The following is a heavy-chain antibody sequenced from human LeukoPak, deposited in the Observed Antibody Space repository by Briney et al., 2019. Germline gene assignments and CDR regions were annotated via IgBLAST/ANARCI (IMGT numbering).Heavy chain of an antibody. D-gene: IGHD1-26*01. CDR2: ISSSGVST. V-gene: IGHV3-23*01. J-gene: IGHJ4*02. CDR1: GLTFSTYA. CDR3: AKRAVGLTFDY. Sequence: GGSLRLSCAASGLTFSTYAMSWVRQAPGKGLEWVSMISSSGVSTYCAGSVEGRFTISRDNSKNTLYLQMNSLRVEDTAVYYCAKRAVGLTFDYWGQGTLVTVSS.